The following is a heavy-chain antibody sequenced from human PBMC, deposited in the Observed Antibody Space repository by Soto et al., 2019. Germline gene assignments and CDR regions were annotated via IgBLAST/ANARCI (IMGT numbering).Heavy chain of an antibody. CDR3: ERLANIFDFDN. J-gene: IGHJ4*01. CDR2: IYPGDFDT. CDR1: GYIFSNYW. D-gene: IGHD2-21*01. V-gene: IGHV5-51*01. Sequence: GESLKISCHGSGYIFSNYWIGWVRQMPGKGLEWMGIIYPGDFDTRYSPSFQGQVTISADKSISTAYLQWSSLKASDTAMYYCERLANIFDFDNWGHGTLVTVS.